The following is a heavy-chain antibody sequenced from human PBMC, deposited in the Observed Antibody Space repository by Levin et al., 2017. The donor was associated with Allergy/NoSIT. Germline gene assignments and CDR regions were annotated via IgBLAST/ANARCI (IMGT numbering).Heavy chain of an antibody. V-gene: IGHV5-51*03. CDR1: GYSFISYW. Sequence: GASVKVSCKGSGYSFISYWIAWVRQMPGKGLEWMGTIYPGDSTTRYSPSFRGQITISADKSISTAYLQWSSLQASDTAMYYCARSTRVLYSMDVWGQGTTVTVSS. D-gene: IGHD2-2*01. CDR2: IYPGDSTT. CDR3: ARSTRVLYSMDV. J-gene: IGHJ6*02.